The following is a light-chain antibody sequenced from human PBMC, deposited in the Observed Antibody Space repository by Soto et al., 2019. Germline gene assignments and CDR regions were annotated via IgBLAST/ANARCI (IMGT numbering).Light chain of an antibody. CDR3: QQKYRLPRK. CDR2: KAS. J-gene: IGKJ1*01. CDR1: QSISSW. Sequence: DIQMTQSPSTLSASVGDRVTITCRASQSISSWLAWYQQKPGIAPKLLIYKASTLKSGVPSRFSGSGSGTEFTLTISSLQPEDFATYFCQQKYRLPRKCGQGNKGDIK. V-gene: IGKV1-5*03.